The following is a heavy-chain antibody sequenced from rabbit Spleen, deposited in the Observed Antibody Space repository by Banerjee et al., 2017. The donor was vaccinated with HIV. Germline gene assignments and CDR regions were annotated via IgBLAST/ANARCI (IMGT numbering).Heavy chain of an antibody. CDR2: INAVTGRS. V-gene: IGHV1S45*01. Sequence: QEQLVESGGGLVKPEGSLKLSCTASGFSFSNKAVMCWVRQAPGKGLEWIACINAVTGRSVYASWAKGRFTMSRTSSTTVTLQMTGLTAADTATYFCARAINSHDWSFSLWGPGTLVTVS. CDR3: ARAINSHDWSFSL. D-gene: IGHD6-1*01. CDR1: GFSFSNKAV. J-gene: IGHJ4*01.